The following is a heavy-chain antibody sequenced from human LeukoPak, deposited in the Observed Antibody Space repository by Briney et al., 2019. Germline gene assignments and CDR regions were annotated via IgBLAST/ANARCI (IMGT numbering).Heavy chain of an antibody. V-gene: IGHV3-23*01. Sequence: GGSLRPSCAASGFTFSSYAMSWVRQAPGKGLEWVSAISGSGGSTYYADSVKGRFTISRDNSKNTLYLQMNSLRDEDTAVYYCAKPSGWYPAFDYWGQGTLVTVSS. J-gene: IGHJ4*02. D-gene: IGHD6-19*01. CDR1: GFTFSSYA. CDR3: AKPSGWYPAFDY. CDR2: ISGSGGST.